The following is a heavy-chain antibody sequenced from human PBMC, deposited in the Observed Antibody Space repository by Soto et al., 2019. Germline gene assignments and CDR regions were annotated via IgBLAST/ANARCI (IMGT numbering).Heavy chain of an antibody. CDR2: IFPGDSDT. J-gene: IGHJ5*02. Sequence: GESLKISCKGSGYSFPNSWIAWVRQMPGKGLEWMGIIFPGDSDTRYSPSFQGQVTISADKSISTAYLQWSSLKASDSAIYYCARHGRLITTPQRWLDPWGQGTLVPSPQ. D-gene: IGHD1-1*01. CDR3: ARHGRLITTPQRWLDP. V-gene: IGHV5-51*01. CDR1: GYSFPNSW.